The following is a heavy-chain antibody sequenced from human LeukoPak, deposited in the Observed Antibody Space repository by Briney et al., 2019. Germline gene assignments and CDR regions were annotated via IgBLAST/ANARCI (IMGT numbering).Heavy chain of an antibody. CDR3: AREYCSSTSCPRGAWVAFDI. CDR2: IIPIFGTA. D-gene: IGHD2-2*01. Sequence: SVKVSCKASGGTFSSYAISWVRQAPGQGLEWMGGIIPIFGTANYAQKFQGRVTITTDESTSTAYMELSSLRSEDTAVYYCAREYCSSTSCPRGAWVAFDIWGQGTMVTVSS. V-gene: IGHV1-69*05. J-gene: IGHJ3*02. CDR1: GGTFSSYA.